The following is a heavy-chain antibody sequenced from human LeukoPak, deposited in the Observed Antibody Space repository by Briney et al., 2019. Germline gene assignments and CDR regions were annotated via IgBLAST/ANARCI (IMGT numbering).Heavy chain of an antibody. Sequence: SGGSLRLSCAASGFTFSSYWMHWVRQASGKGLVWVSRINSDGSSTSYADSVKGRFTISRDNAKNTLYLQMNSLRAEDTAVYYCARDLGNDYDFWSGYYTFDYWGQGTLVTVSS. V-gene: IGHV3-74*01. J-gene: IGHJ4*02. CDR2: INSDGSST. CDR3: ARDLGNDYDFWSGYYTFDY. D-gene: IGHD3-3*01. CDR1: GFTFSSYW.